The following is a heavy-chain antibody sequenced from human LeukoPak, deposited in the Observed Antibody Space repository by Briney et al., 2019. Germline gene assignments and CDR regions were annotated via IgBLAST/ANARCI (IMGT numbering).Heavy chain of an antibody. D-gene: IGHD2-2*01. Sequence: ASEKVSCKASGYTFTAYHMHWVRQAPGQGLEWMGRINPNSGGTNYPQKFQGRVTMTRDTSISTAYMELSRLRSDHTAVYYCARDLRYCSSTSCPSKDAFDIWGQGTMVTVSS. CDR1: GYTFTAYH. J-gene: IGHJ3*02. V-gene: IGHV1-2*06. CDR3: ARDLRYCSSTSCPSKDAFDI. CDR2: INPNSGGT.